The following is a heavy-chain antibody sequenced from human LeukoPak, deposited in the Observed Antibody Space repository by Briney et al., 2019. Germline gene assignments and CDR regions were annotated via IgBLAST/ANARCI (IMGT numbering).Heavy chain of an antibody. V-gene: IGHV3-15*01. CDR1: GFTFSNAW. D-gene: IGHD3-10*01. J-gene: IGHJ4*02. CDR2: IKSKTDGGTT. Sequence: AGGSLRLSCAASGFTFSNAWMSWVRQAPGKGLEWVGRIKSKTDGGTTDYAAPVKGRFTISRDDSKNTLYLQMNSLKTEDTAVYYCTTAYGSGSSGYWGQGTLVTVSS. CDR3: TTAYGSGSSGY.